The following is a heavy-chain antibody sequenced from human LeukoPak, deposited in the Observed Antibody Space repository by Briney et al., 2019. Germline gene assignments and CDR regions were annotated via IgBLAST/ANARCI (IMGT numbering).Heavy chain of an antibody. D-gene: IGHD1-26*01. V-gene: IGHV3-30*02. CDR1: GFTFSSYG. Sequence: PGGSLRLSCAASGFTFSSYGMHWVRQAPGKGLEWVAFIRYDGSNKYYADSVKGRFTISRDNSKNTLYLQMNSLRPEDTAVYYCAKELSGPNKWELPVYYFDYWGQGTLVTVSS. CDR3: AKELSGPNKWELPVYYFDY. J-gene: IGHJ4*02. CDR2: IRYDGSNK.